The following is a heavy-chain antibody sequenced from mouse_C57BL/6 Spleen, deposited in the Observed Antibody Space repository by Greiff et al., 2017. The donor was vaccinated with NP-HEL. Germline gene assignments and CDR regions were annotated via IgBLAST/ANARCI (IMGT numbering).Heavy chain of an antibody. D-gene: IGHD1-1*01. CDR3: TRGGLLRSYYFDY. CDR1: GYTFTDYE. Sequence: QVQLQQSGAELVRPGASVTLSCKASGYTFTDYEMHWVKQTPVHGLEWIGAIDPETGGTAYNQKFKGKAILTADKSSSTAYMELRSLTSEDSAVYYCTRGGLLRSYYFDYWGQGTTLTVSS. CDR2: IDPETGGT. J-gene: IGHJ2*01. V-gene: IGHV1-15*01.